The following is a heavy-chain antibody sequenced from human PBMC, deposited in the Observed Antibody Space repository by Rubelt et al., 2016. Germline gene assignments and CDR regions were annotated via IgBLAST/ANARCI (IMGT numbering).Heavy chain of an antibody. CDR3: ARLRGSGGRGFY. D-gene: IGHD2-15*01. Sequence: QLQLQESGPGLVKPSETLSLTCTVSGGSISSSSYYWGWIRQPPGKGLEWIGSIYYSGSTYYNPSLKCRVTISVDTSKNQFSLKLSSVTAADTAVYYCARLRGSGGRGFYWGQGTLVTVSS. J-gene: IGHJ4*02. CDR2: IYYSGST. V-gene: IGHV4-39*01. CDR1: GGSISSSSYY.